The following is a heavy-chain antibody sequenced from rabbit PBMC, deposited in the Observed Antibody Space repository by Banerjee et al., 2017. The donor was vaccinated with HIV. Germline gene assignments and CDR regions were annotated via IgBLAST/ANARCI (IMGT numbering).Heavy chain of an antibody. CDR1: GFSFSSGYD. J-gene: IGHJ4*01. CDR2: IYAGSSGNT. CDR3: ARDLAGVIGWNCNL. D-gene: IGHD4-1*01. V-gene: IGHV1S45*01. Sequence: QEQLEESGGDLVKPEGSLTLTCTASGFSFSSGYDMCWVRQAPGKGLEWIACIYAGSSGNTYYASWAKGRFTISKASWTTVTLQMTSLTAADTASYFCARDLAGVIGWNCNLWGPGTLVT.